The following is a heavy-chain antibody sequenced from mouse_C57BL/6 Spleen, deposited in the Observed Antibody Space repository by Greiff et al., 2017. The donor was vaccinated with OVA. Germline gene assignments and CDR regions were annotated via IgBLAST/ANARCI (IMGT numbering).Heavy chain of an antibody. CDR3: ARGGSKPLFAY. J-gene: IGHJ3*01. Sequence: DVKLVESGGGLVKPGGSLKLSCAASGFTFSDYGMHWVRQAPEKGLEWVAYISSGSSTIYYADTVKGRFTISRDNAKNTLFLQMTSLRSEDTAMYYCARGGSKPLFAYWGQGTLVTVSA. D-gene: IGHD2-5*01. V-gene: IGHV5-17*01. CDR1: GFTFSDYG. CDR2: ISSGSSTI.